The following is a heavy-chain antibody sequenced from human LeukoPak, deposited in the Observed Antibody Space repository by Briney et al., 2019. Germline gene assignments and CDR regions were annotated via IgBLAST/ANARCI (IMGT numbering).Heavy chain of an antibody. CDR2: INHSGST. Sequence: SETLSLTCAVYGGSFSGYYWSWIRQPPGKGLEWIGEINHSGSTNYNPSLKSRVTISVDTPKNQFSLKLSSVTAAGTAVYYCARGRIAARYFDYWGQGTLVTVSS. V-gene: IGHV4-34*01. CDR3: ARGRIAARYFDY. CDR1: GGSFSGYY. D-gene: IGHD6-6*01. J-gene: IGHJ4*02.